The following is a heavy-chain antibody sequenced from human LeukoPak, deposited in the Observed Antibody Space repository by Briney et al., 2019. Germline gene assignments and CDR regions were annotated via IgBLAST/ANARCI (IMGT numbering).Heavy chain of an antibody. D-gene: IGHD3-10*01. V-gene: IGHV1-2*02. J-gene: IGHJ4*02. CDR1: GYTFTGYY. CDR2: INPNSGGT. Sequence: VASVKVSCKASGYTFTGYYMHWVRQAPGQGLEWMGWINPNSGGTNYQGRVTMTRDTSISTAYMELSRLRSDDTAVYYCARWYSGSSYYFDYWGQGTLVTVSS. CDR3: ARWYSGSSYYFDY.